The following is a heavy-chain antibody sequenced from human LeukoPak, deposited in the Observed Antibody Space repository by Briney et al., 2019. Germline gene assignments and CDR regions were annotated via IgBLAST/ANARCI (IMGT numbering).Heavy chain of an antibody. V-gene: IGHV4-61*02. Sequence: SETLSLTCTVSGGSISSGSYYWSWIRQPAGKGLEWIGSIYTSGSTNYNPSLKSRVTISVDTSKNQFSLKLSSVTAADTAVYYCARRGVAVAGTRHPWLDPWGQGTLVTVSS. CDR3: ARRGVAVAGTRHPWLDP. D-gene: IGHD6-19*01. CDR2: IYTSGST. J-gene: IGHJ5*02. CDR1: GGSISSGSYY.